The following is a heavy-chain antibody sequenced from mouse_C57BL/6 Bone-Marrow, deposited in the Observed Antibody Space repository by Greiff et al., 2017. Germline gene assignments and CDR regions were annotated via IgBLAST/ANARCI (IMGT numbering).Heavy chain of an antibody. CDR2: INPNNGGT. CDR3: ARKDYYGSSYPFAY. V-gene: IGHV1-26*01. Sequence: EVQLQQSGPELEKPGASVKISCKASGYTFTDYYMNWVKQSHGKSLEWIGDINPNNGGTSYNQKFKGKATLTVDKSSSTAYMELRSLTSEDSAVYYCARKDYYGSSYPFAYWGQGTLVTVSA. D-gene: IGHD1-1*01. CDR1: GYTFTDYY. J-gene: IGHJ3*01.